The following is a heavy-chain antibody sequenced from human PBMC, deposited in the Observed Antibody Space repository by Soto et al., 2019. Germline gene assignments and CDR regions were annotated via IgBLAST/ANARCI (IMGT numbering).Heavy chain of an antibody. V-gene: IGHV3-30*03. D-gene: IGHD3-22*01. CDR2: ISYDGSNE. J-gene: IGHJ4*02. CDR3: ARDYPMVVVVPGY. Sequence: PGGSLRLSCAASGFSFSSYAMRWVRQAPGKGLEWVALISYDGSNEYYADSVKGRFTISRDNSKNTLYLQMNSLRAEDTAVYYCARDYPMVVVVPGYWGQGTLVTVSS. CDR1: GFSFSSYA.